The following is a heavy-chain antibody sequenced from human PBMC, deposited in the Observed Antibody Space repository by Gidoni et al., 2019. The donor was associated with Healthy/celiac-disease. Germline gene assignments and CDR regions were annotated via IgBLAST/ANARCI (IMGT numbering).Heavy chain of an antibody. D-gene: IGHD3-22*01. CDR2: IRSKAYGGKT. Sequence: EVQLVESGGGFVQPGRSLRLSCTPSGFTFGDATMSWFRQAPGKGLEWVGFIRSKAYGGKTEYAASGKGRCTISRDDSKSIAYLQMNSLKTEDTAVYYCTREIRGYYYDSSGYADYWGQGTLVTVSS. CDR1: GFTFGDAT. V-gene: IGHV3-49*03. J-gene: IGHJ4*02. CDR3: TREIRGYYYDSSGYADY.